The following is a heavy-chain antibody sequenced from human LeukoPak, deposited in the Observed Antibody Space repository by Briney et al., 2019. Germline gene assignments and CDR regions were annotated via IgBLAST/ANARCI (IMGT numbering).Heavy chain of an antibody. V-gene: IGHV1-2*02. CDR1: GYTFTGYY. CDR3: ARDPTYYYDSSASGGWFDP. CDR2: INPNSGGT. D-gene: IGHD3-22*01. J-gene: IGHJ5*02. Sequence: ASVKVSCKASGYTFTGYYMHWVRQAPGQGLEWMGWINPNSGGTNYAQKFQGRVTMTRDTSISTAYMELSRLRFDGTAVYYCARDPTYYYDSSASGGWFDPWGQGTLVTVSS.